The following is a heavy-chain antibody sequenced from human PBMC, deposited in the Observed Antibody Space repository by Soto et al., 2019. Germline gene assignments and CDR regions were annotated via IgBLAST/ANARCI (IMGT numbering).Heavy chain of an antibody. CDR2: IYWDDDK. Sequence: QITLKESGPTVVKPTETLTLTCRFSGFSLTTSGVGVGWVRQSPGKAPDWLALIYWDDDKRYSTSLNSRLIITKDTSKNQVVLTMANVDPADTATYYCAHRVLRTVFGLVTTTAIYFDFWGPGTPVVVSS. J-gene: IGHJ4*02. CDR1: GFSLTTSGVG. V-gene: IGHV2-5*02. CDR3: AHRVLRTVFGLVTTTAIYFDF. D-gene: IGHD3-3*01.